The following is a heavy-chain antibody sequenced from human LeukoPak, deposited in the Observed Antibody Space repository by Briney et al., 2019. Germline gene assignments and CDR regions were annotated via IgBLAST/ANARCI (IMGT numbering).Heavy chain of an antibody. D-gene: IGHD3-10*01. Sequence: PSETLSLTCTVSGGSISSGGYYWSWIRQHTGKGLEWIGYIYYSGSTYYNPSLKSRVTISVDTSKNQFSLKLSSVTAADTAVYYCASSMVRGVITYTILDYWGQGTLVTVSS. J-gene: IGHJ4*02. CDR3: ASSMVRGVITYTILDY. CDR1: GGSISSGGYY. CDR2: IYYSGST. V-gene: IGHV4-31*03.